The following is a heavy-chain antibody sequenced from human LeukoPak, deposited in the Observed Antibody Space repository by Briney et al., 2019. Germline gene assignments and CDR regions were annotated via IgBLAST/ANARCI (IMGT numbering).Heavy chain of an antibody. CDR1: GYTFTGYY. D-gene: IGHD3-10*01. V-gene: IGHV1-2*02. J-gene: IGHJ6*02. Sequence: SVKGSCKASGYTFTGYYMHWVRQAPGQGLEWMGWINPNSGGTNYAQKFQGRVTMTMDTSISTAYMELSRLRSDDTAVYYCARECSSYYGSRNYYYYYGMDVWGQGTTVTVSS. CDR3: ARECSSYYGSRNYYYYYGMDV. CDR2: INPNSGGT.